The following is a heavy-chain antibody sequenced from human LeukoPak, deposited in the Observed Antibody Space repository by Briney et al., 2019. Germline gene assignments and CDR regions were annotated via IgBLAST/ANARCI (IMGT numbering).Heavy chain of an antibody. J-gene: IGHJ4*02. CDR3: ARVCSGGSCYD. D-gene: IGHD2-15*01. Sequence: YPSETLSLTCTVSGGSISSGGYYWSWIRQHPGKGLEWIGYIYYSGSTYYNPSLKSRVTISIDTSKNQFSLKLSSVTAADTAVYYCARVCSGGSCYDWGQGTLVTVSS. CDR1: GGSISSGGYY. V-gene: IGHV4-31*03. CDR2: IYYSGST.